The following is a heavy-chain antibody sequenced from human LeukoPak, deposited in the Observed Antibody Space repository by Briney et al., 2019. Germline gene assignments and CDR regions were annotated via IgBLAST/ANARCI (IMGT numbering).Heavy chain of an antibody. D-gene: IGHD1-26*01. CDR3: AKQGELLALYY. J-gene: IGHJ4*02. Sequence: AGGSLRLSCAASGFTFSSYGMHWVRQAPGKGLEGVAFIRYDGGNKYYADSVKGRVTISRDNSKNTLYLQMNSLRAEDTAVYYCAKQGELLALYYWGQGTLVTVSS. CDR2: IRYDGGNK. V-gene: IGHV3-30*02. CDR1: GFTFSSYG.